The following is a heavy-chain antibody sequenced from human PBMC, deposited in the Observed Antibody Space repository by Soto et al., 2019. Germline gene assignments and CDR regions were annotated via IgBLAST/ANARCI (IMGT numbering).Heavy chain of an antibody. CDR1: GFTFTSYA. CDR3: ALSLRAGHDYGDYFDY. D-gene: IGHD4-17*01. V-gene: IGHV3-23*01. Sequence: EVQLLESGGELVQPGGSLRLSCAASGFTFTSYALSWVRQAPGKGLEWVSAISGSGDNRYFANSVRGRFTISRDHSKNTVFLQLNSLRGEDTALYYCALSLRAGHDYGDYFDYWGQGTLVTVSS. J-gene: IGHJ4*02. CDR2: ISGSGDNR.